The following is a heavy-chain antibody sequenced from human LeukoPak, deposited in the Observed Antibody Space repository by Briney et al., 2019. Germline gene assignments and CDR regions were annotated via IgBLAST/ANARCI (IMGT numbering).Heavy chain of an antibody. Sequence: GSSVKVSCKASGGTFSSYAISWVRQAPGQGLEWMGWISAYNGNTNYAQKLQGRVTMTTDTSTSTAYMELRSLRSDDTAVYYCARIRHLSSYYDFWSGYYLGWFDPWGQGTLVTVSS. CDR3: ARIRHLSSYYDFWSGYYLGWFDP. D-gene: IGHD3-3*01. V-gene: IGHV1-18*01. J-gene: IGHJ5*02. CDR2: ISAYNGNT. CDR1: GGTFSSYA.